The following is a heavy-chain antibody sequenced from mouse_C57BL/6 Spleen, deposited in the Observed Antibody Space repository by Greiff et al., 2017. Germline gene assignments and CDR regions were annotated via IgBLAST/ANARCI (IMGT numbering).Heavy chain of an antibody. Sequence: EVQGVESGGGLVKPGGSLKLSCAASGFTFSDYGMHWVRQAPEKGLEWVAYISSGSSTIYYADTVKGRFTISGDNAKSTLFLQMTILRSEVTAMYYCARPLECAGYYFDYWGQGTTLTVSS. J-gene: IGHJ2*01. CDR2: ISSGSSTI. V-gene: IGHV5-17*01. CDR3: ARPLECAGYYFDY. CDR1: GFTFSDYG. D-gene: IGHD6-1*01.